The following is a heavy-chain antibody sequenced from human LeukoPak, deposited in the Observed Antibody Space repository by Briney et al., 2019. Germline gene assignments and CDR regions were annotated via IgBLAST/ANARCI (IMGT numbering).Heavy chain of an antibody. V-gene: IGHV4-39*01. J-gene: IGHJ1*01. Sequence: SETLSLTCTVSGGSISSSSYYWGWIRQPPGKGLEWIGSIYCSGSTYYNPSLKSRVTISVDTSKNQFSLKLSSVTAADTAVYYCARRPTYYYDSSGYYSGYFQHWGQGTLVTVSS. CDR2: IYCSGST. D-gene: IGHD3-22*01. CDR1: GGSISSSSYY. CDR3: ARRPTYYYDSSGYYSGYFQH.